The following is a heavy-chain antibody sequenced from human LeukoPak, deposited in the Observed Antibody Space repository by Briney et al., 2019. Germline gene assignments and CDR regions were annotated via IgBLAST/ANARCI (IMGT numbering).Heavy chain of an antibody. V-gene: IGHV3-23*01. CDR1: GFTLSDYA. D-gene: IGHD3-10*02. J-gene: IGHJ5*01. Sequence: GGSLRLSCAASGFTLSDYALSWVRQAPGKGLEWVSGISAGTYDADSVRGRFTISRDNSKNTLYLQMNSLRAEDTAVYYCARDRVATIFTYHPMFDSWGPGTLVTVSS. CDR2: ISAGT. CDR3: ARDRVATIFTYHPMFDS.